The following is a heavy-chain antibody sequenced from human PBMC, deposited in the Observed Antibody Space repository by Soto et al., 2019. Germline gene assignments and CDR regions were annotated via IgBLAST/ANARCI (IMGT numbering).Heavy chain of an antibody. J-gene: IGHJ4*02. CDR2: MSYYGNNK. D-gene: IGHD3-22*01. CDR3: VRARGADSSGYGYYFDC. Sequence: GSLRLSCAASGFTFSDYNMNWVRQAPGKGLEWVAVMSYYGNNKYYADSVKGRFTISRDNSKNTLYLQMDSLRPEDTAVYSCVRARGADSSGYGYYFDCWGQGTLVTVSS. V-gene: IGHV3-30-3*01. CDR1: GFTFSDYN.